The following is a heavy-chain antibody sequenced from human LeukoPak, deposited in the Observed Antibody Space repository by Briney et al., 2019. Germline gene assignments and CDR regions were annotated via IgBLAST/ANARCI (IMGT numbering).Heavy chain of an antibody. D-gene: IGHD6-13*01. Sequence: SETLSLTCTGSGVSISSYYWSWIRQPPGKGLEWIGYIYYSGSTNYNPPLKSRVTISVDASTNQFSLKLSSVTAADTAVYYCARAGSSPSWGQGTLVTVSS. CDR1: GVSISSYY. CDR3: ARAGSSPS. CDR2: IYYSGST. V-gene: IGHV4-59*12. J-gene: IGHJ5*02.